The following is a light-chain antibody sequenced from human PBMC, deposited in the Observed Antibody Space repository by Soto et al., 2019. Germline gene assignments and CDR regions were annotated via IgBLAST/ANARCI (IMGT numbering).Light chain of an antibody. Sequence: DIQMTQYPSTLSASVGDRVTITCRASQSITDWLAWYQQKPGKAPKLLIYKASSLESGVPSRFSGGGSGTEFTLTISSLQPDDFASYYCQHYITYPYTFGQGTRLEIK. J-gene: IGKJ5*01. CDR2: KAS. V-gene: IGKV1-5*03. CDR3: QHYITYPYT. CDR1: QSITDW.